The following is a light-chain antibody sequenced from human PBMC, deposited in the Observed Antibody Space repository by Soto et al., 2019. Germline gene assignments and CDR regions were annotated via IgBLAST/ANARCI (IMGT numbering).Light chain of an antibody. CDR1: QSVSSN. Sequence: EIVMTQSPATLSVSPGERATLSCRASQSVSSNLAWYQQKPGQAPRLLIYGASTRATGIPARFSGSGSGTQFTLTISSVQSEDVAVYYCQQYSKWPPYTFGQGTKLEIK. CDR2: GAS. CDR3: QQYSKWPPYT. J-gene: IGKJ2*01. V-gene: IGKV3-15*01.